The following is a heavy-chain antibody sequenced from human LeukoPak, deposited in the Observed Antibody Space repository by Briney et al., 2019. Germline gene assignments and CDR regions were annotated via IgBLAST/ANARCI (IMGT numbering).Heavy chain of an antibody. CDR2: INPNSGGT. V-gene: IGHV1-2*02. Sequence: GASVKVSCKASGYTFTSYGISWVRQAPGQGLEWMGWINPNSGGTNYAQKFQGRVTMTRDTSISTAYMELSRLRSDDTAVYYCARASTHHSSSWYSPVGYWGQGTLVTVSS. CDR1: GYTFTSYG. CDR3: ARASTHHSSSWYSPVGY. J-gene: IGHJ4*02. D-gene: IGHD6-13*01.